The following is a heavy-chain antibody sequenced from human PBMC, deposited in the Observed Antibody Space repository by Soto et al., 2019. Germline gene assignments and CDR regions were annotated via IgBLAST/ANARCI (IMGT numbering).Heavy chain of an antibody. CDR3: ARGSYYYDSSGYHYYYYYGMDV. J-gene: IGHJ6*02. CDR2: IIPIFGTA. Sequence: SVKVSCKASGGTFSIYAISWVRQAPGQGLEWMGGIIPIFGTANYAQKFQGRVTITADESTSTAYMELSSLRSEDTAVYYCARGSYYYDSSGYHYYYYYGMDVWGQGTTVTVSS. D-gene: IGHD3-22*01. CDR1: GGTFSIYA. V-gene: IGHV1-69*13.